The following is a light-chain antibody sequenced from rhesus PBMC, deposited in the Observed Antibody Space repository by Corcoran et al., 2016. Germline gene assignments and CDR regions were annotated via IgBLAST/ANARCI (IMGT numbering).Light chain of an antibody. CDR1: QTISTW. CDR2: KAS. V-gene: IGKV1-22*01. Sequence: DIQMTQSPSSLSASVGDTVTITCRASQTISTWLDWYQQKPGKAPKVLIYKASSLQSGVPSRISGSGSGTDFTLPLSSLQPEDFATYYCLQYASSPWTFGQGTKVEIK. J-gene: IGKJ1*01. CDR3: LQYASSPWT.